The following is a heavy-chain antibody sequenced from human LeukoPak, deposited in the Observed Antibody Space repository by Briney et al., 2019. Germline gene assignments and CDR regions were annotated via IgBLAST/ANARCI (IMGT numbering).Heavy chain of an antibody. Sequence: GGSLRLSCAASGFSFSYNAMHWVRQAPGKGLEYVAAISSDGSSTYYANSVKGRFTISRDNSKNTLYLQMGSLRDEDMAVYYCARERLDGNWIDPWGQETLVIVSS. V-gene: IGHV3-64*01. CDR1: GFSFSYNA. CDR3: ARERLDGNWIDP. J-gene: IGHJ5*02. D-gene: IGHD6-19*01. CDR2: ISSDGSST.